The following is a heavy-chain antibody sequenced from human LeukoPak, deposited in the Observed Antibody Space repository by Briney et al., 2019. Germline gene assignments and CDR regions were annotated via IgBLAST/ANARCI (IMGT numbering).Heavy chain of an antibody. D-gene: IGHD3-10*01. V-gene: IGHV1-18*01. J-gene: IGHJ4*02. Sequence: ASVKVSCKASGYTFTSYGIIWVRQAPGQGLEWMGWISAYNGNTNYAQKLQGRVTMTTDTSTSTAYMELRSLRSDDTAVYYCARVHVLLWFGEVYYFDYWGQGTMVTVSP. CDR2: ISAYNGNT. CDR3: ARVHVLLWFGEVYYFDY. CDR1: GYTFTSYG.